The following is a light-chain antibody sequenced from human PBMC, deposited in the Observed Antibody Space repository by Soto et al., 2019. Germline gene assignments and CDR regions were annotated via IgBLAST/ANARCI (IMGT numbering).Light chain of an antibody. J-gene: IGKJ4*01. CDR3: QQYQNLPLT. Sequence: DIQMTQSPSSLSASVGDRVSITCQASQDSNKYLNWYQQKPGKAPKLLIYDASNLETGVPSRFSGSGSGTDFTFTISSLQPEDIATYYCQQYQNLPLTFGGGTRWISN. CDR2: DAS. CDR1: QDSNKY. V-gene: IGKV1-33*01.